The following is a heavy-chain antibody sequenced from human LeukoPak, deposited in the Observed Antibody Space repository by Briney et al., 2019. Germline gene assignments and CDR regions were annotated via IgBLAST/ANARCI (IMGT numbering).Heavy chain of an antibody. CDR2: TYYRSKWYN. CDR3: ARDSSSGLYYFDY. D-gene: IGHD6-19*01. V-gene: IGHV6-1*01. Sequence: SQTLSLTCGISGDSVYSNSAAWNWIRQSPSRGLEWLGRTYYRSKWYNDYAVSVQSRITINPDTSKNLFSLQLNSVTPEDTAVYYCARDSSSGLYYFDYWGQGTLVTVSS. J-gene: IGHJ4*02. CDR1: GDSVYSNSAA.